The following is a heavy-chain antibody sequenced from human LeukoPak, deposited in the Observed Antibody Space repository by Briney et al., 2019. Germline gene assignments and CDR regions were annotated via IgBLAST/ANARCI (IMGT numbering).Heavy chain of an antibody. V-gene: IGHV3-33*08. CDR1: GFTFSSYA. CDR3: ARGERYYYDSSGYYPDY. J-gene: IGHJ4*02. Sequence: GGSLRLSCAASGFTFSSYAMHWVRQAPGKGLEWVAVIWYDGSNKYYADSVKGRFTISRDNSKNTLYLQMNSLRAEDTAVYYCARGERYYYDSSGYYPDYWGQGTLVTVSS. CDR2: IWYDGSNK. D-gene: IGHD3-22*01.